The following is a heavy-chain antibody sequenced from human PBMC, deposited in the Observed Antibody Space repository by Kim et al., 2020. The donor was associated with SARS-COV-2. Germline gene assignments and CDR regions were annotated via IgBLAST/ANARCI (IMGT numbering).Heavy chain of an antibody. CDR1: GYTFTGYY. Sequence: ASVKVSCKASGYTFTGYYMHWVRQAPGQGLEWMGWINPNSGGTNYAQKFQGRVTMTRDTSISTAYMELSRLRSDDTAVYYCARARPIAAAGSTGDYWGQGTLVTVSS. V-gene: IGHV1-2*02. CDR3: ARARPIAAAGSTGDY. D-gene: IGHD6-13*01. CDR2: INPNSGGT. J-gene: IGHJ4*02.